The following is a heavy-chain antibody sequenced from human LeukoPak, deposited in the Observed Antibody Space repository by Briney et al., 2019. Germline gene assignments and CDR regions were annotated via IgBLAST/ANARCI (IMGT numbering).Heavy chain of an antibody. CDR1: GGSISSYY. Sequence: SETLSLTCTVSGGSISSYYWSWIRQPAGKGLEWIGRIYTSGSTNYNPSLKSRVTMSVDTSKNQFSLKLSSVTAADTAVYYCARVVGVPAAILDDAFDIWGQGTMVTVSS. J-gene: IGHJ3*02. CDR2: IYTSGST. V-gene: IGHV4-4*07. CDR3: ARVVGVPAAILDDAFDI. D-gene: IGHD2-2*02.